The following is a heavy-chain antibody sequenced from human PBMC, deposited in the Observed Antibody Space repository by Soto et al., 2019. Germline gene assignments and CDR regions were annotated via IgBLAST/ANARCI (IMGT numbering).Heavy chain of an antibody. V-gene: IGHV1-69*13. Sequence: ASVKVSCKASGGTFSSYAISWVRQAPGQGLEWMGGIIPIFGTANYAQKFQGRVTITADESTSTAYMELSSLRSEDTAVYYCARARGVYYDSSGYIIDYWGQGTLVTVSS. J-gene: IGHJ4*02. CDR3: ARARGVYYDSSGYIIDY. CDR1: GGTFSSYA. D-gene: IGHD3-22*01. CDR2: IIPIFGTA.